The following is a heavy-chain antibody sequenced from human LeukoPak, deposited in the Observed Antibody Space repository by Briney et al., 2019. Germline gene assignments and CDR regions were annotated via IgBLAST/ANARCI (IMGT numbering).Heavy chain of an antibody. D-gene: IGHD3-10*01. CDR3: ARLWFGAFDP. V-gene: IGHV3-74*01. CDR1: GFTFSSYW. J-gene: IGHJ5*02. Sequence: GGSLRLSCAASGFTFSSYWMHWVRQAPGKGLVWVSRINSDGSSTSYADSVKGRFTISRDNAKNSLFLQMNSLRAEDTAIYYCARLWFGAFDPWGQGTLVIVSS. CDR2: INSDGSST.